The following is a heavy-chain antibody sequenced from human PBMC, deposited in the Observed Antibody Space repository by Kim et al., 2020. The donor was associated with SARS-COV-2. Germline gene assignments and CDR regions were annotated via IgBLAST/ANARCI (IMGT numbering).Heavy chain of an antibody. J-gene: IGHJ4*02. CDR2: IFNNGGSQ. CDR1: GFTFSSHR. D-gene: IGHD3-10*01. CDR3: EGEYMSSFHAFDV. Sequence: GGSLRLSCVASGFTFSSHRMNWVRQAPGKWLEWIANIFNNGGSQYYAASVKGRFTASRDDAKSTLYLHMSSLRVEDTATYYCEGEYMSSFHAFDVWGPG. V-gene: IGHV3-48*03.